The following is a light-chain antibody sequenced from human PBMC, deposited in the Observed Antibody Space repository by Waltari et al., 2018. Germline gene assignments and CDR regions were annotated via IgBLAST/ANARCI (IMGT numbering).Light chain of an antibody. J-gene: IGKJ4*01. V-gene: IGKV1D-12*01. CDR3: QHANNLPPLS. Sequence: DIKMTQSPSSVSASVGDRVTITCRASQPISRWLAWYQQKPGKAPDLLIYAASSLQSGVPSRFSGSGSGTEFTLTINSLQPEDFATYYCQHANNLPPLSFGGGTKVEIK. CDR2: AAS. CDR1: QPISRW.